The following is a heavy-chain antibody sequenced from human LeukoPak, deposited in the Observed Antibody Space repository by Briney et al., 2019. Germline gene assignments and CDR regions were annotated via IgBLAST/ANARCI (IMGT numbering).Heavy chain of an antibody. CDR3: AREQYSSGYLDN. V-gene: IGHV3-33*01. Sequence: GGSLRLSCAASGFTFSSYGMHWVRQAPGKGLEWVAVIWYDGSNKYYADSVKGRFTISRDNSKNTLCLQMNSLRPEDTAVYYCAREQYSSGYLDNWGQGTLVTVSS. D-gene: IGHD3-22*01. CDR2: IWYDGSNK. J-gene: IGHJ4*02. CDR1: GFTFSSYG.